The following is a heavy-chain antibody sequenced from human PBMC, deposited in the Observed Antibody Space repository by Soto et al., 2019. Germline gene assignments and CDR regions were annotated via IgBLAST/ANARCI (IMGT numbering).Heavy chain of an antibody. CDR3: ARQGIGYSWTRSQDHFDY. CDR2: ISNSGTT. J-gene: IGHJ4*02. CDR1: GVYISTYY. D-gene: IGHD1-20*01. V-gene: IGHV4-59*08. Sequence: SETLSLTCTVSGVYISTYYWSWIRQPPGKGLEWIGYISNSGTTDYNPSLKSRVTISVDTSKNQFSLKLNSVTATDTATYYCARQGIGYSWTRSQDHFDYWGQGALDTVSS.